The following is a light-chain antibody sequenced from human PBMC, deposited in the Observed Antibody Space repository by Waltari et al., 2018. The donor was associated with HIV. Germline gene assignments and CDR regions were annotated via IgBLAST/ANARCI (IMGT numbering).Light chain of an antibody. J-gene: IGLJ3*02. CDR3: QSFDTPLRGLRV. V-gene: IGLV1-40*01. Sequence: QSLLTQPPSVSGAPGHNVTISCTGTTSNLGSGFDVHWYQFLPGTAPKLLIYGDSIRPSGVHDRFSGSKTDTTASLAITGLQAEDEGEYFCQSFDTPLRGLRVFGGGTQLTVL. CDR1: TSNLGSGFD. CDR2: GDS.